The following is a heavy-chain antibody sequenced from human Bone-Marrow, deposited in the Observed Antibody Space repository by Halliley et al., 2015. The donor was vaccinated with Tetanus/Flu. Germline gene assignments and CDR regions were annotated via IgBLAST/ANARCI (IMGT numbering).Heavy chain of an antibody. Sequence: INAGNGKPVYSQKFQGRVTITRDTSASTAYMELTSLRSEDTAVYYCARVDRVIDNFDYWGQGTLVTVSS. V-gene: IGHV1-3*01. J-gene: IGHJ4*02. D-gene: IGHD3-10*01. CDR2: INAGNGKP. CDR3: ARVDRVIDNFDY.